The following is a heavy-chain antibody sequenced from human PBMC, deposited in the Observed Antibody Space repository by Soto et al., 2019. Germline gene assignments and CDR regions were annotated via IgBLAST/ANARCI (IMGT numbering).Heavy chain of an antibody. J-gene: IGHJ3*01. Sequence: QVQLQESGPGLVKPSGTLSLTCAVSGDSISSPKWWTWVRQPPGKGLEWIGDMLHSGTTNYNPSLTSRVTISVDKSKNQFSLNLYSVTAADTAVYYCAYSPGWYRHDLWGPGTLVIVSS. CDR2: MLHSGTT. CDR1: GDSISSPKW. V-gene: IGHV4-4*02. CDR3: AYSPGWYRHDL. D-gene: IGHD6-19*01.